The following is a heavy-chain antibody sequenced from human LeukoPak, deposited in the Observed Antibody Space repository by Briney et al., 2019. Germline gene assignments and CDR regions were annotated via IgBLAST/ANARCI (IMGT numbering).Heavy chain of an antibody. CDR2: ISSSGSTI. D-gene: IGHD1-1*01. CDR3: ARGNWNLGY. V-gene: IGHV3-11*04. CDR1: GGSISSYY. Sequence: LSLTCTVSGGSISSYYWSWIRQAPGKGLEWVSYISSSGSTIYYADSVKGRFTISRDNAKNSLYLQMNSLRAEDTAVYYCARGNWNLGYWGQGTLVTVSS. J-gene: IGHJ4*02.